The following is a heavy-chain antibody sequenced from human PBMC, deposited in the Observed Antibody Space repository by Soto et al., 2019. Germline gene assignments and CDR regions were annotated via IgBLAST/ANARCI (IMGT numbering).Heavy chain of an antibody. CDR3: ARHRGYYDILTGYYTDLNFDS. J-gene: IGHJ4*02. CDR1: GGSISSSSYY. D-gene: IGHD3-9*01. Sequence: SETLSLTCTVSGGSISSSSYYWGWIRQPPGKGLEWIGSIYYSGSTSYNPSLKSRVTISVDTSKDQFSLRLSSVTAADTAVYYCARHRGYYDILTGYYTDLNFDSWGQGALVTVSS. V-gene: IGHV4-39*01. CDR2: IYYSGST.